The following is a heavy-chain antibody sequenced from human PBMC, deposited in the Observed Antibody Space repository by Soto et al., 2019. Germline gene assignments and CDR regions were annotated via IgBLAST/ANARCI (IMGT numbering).Heavy chain of an antibody. Sequence: SETLSLTCTVSGGSISSYYWSWIRQPPGKGLEWIGYIYYSGSTNYNPSLKSRVTISVDTSKNQFSLKLSSVTAADTAVYFCARLGAYYQAMDSWGQGTLVTVSS. J-gene: IGHJ1*01. D-gene: IGHD3-22*01. CDR1: GGSISSYY. CDR2: IYYSGST. CDR3: ARLGAYYQAMDS. V-gene: IGHV4-59*08.